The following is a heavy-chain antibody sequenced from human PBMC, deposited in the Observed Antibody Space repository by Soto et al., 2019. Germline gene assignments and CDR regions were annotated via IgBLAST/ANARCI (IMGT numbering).Heavy chain of an antibody. J-gene: IGHJ4*02. V-gene: IGHV1-18*01. CDR3: ATALGNSGWFDD. CDR1: AYTSTLYG. CDR2: FRAHNGET. Sequence: QVHLVQSGAEVKRPGASVKVSCKASAYTSTLYGITWVRQAPGQGLEWMGWFRAHNGETKFARKFQDRVTMTTDPSYSTVFMDLRTLTSDDTAVYYCATALGNSGWFDDWGQGTLVTVPS. D-gene: IGHD6-19*01.